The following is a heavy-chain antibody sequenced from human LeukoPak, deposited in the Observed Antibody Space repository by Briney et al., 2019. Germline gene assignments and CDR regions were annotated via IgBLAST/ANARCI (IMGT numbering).Heavy chain of an antibody. CDR2: ISGSGGST. CDR3: AKVVTGVRFLEWLSEYYFDY. Sequence: GGSLRLSCAASGFTFSSYAMSWVRQAPGKGLEWVSAISGSGGSTYYTDSVKGRFTISRDNSKNTLYLQMNSLRAEDTAVYYCAKVVTGVRFLEWLSEYYFDYWGQGTLVTVSS. D-gene: IGHD3-3*01. CDR1: GFTFSSYA. V-gene: IGHV3-23*01. J-gene: IGHJ4*02.